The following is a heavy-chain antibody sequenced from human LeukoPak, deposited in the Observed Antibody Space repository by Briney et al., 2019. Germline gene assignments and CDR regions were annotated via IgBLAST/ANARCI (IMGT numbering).Heavy chain of an antibody. D-gene: IGHD1-1*01. V-gene: IGHV3-15*01. J-gene: IGHJ4*02. CDR1: GFTFSNAW. CDR3: TTDNTRTYYFDY. Sequence: GGSLRLSCAASGFTFSNAWMSWVRQAPGKGLEWVGRIKSNTDGGTTDYAAPGKGRFTISRDESKNTLYLQMNSLKTEDTAVYYCTTDNTRTYYFDYWGQRTLVTVSS. CDR2: IKSNTDGGTT.